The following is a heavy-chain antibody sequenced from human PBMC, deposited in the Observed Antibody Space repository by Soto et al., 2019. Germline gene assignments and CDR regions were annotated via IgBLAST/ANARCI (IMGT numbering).Heavy chain of an antibody. CDR2: ISYDGSNK. V-gene: IGHV3-30*18. J-gene: IGHJ5*02. D-gene: IGHD3-3*01. CDR3: AKDPRITIFGVAPGGTWFDP. Sequence: PGGSLRLSCAASGFTFSSYGMHWVRQAPGKGLEWVAVISYDGSNKYYADSVKGRFTISRDNSKNTLYLQMNSLRAEDTAVYYCAKDPRITIFGVAPGGTWFDPWGQGTLVTVSS. CDR1: GFTFSSYG.